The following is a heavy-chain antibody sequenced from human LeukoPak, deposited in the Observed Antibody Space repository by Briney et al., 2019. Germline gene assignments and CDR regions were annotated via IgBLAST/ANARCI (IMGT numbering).Heavy chain of an antibody. V-gene: IGHV1-46*01. J-gene: IGHJ3*02. CDR2: INPRGGST. D-gene: IGHD3-10*01. CDR3: ARVAGSITFAFDI. Sequence: ASVKVSCKASGYTFTNYYMHWVRQAPGQGLEWMGIINPRGGSTSYAQKLQGRVTMTRDTSTSTVFLDLSSLRSEDTAVYYCARVAGSITFAFDIWGQGTMVTVSS. CDR1: GYTFTNYY.